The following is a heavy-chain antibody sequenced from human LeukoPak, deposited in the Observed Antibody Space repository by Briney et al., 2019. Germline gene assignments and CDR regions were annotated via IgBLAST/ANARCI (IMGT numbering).Heavy chain of an antibody. CDR2: ISGSGGST. Sequence: GGSLRLSCAASGFTFSSYAMSWVRQAPGKGLEWVSAISGSGGSTYYADSVKGRFTISRDNSKNTLYLQMNSLRAEDTAVYYCARDEGSLGANYFDYWGQGTLVTASS. CDR1: GFTFSSYA. J-gene: IGHJ4*02. V-gene: IGHV3-23*01. D-gene: IGHD1-26*01. CDR3: ARDEGSLGANYFDY.